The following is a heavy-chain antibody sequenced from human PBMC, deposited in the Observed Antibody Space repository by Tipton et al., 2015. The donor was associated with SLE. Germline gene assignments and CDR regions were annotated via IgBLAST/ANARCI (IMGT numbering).Heavy chain of an antibody. CDR2: IKPDGSEK. CDR3: ARGRTKAFDI. J-gene: IGHJ3*02. Sequence: GSLRLSCAASGFTFNSSWMAWVRQAPGKGLEWVAQIKPDGSEKDYVDSVKGRFTISRDNAKNSSYLQMNSLRAEDTAVYYCARGRTKAFDIWGQGTLVSVSS. V-gene: IGHV3-7*01. CDR1: GFTFNSSW.